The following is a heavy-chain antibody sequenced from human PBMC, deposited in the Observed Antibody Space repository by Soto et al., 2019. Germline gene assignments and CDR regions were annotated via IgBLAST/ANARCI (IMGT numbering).Heavy chain of an antibody. Sequence: ASVKVSCKASEYTFTSYDINWVRQATGQGLEWMGWMNHNRGNTVYAQKFQGRVTMTRNTSISTAYMELSSLRSEDTAVYYCSILWGSGVYWGQGTLVTVSS. D-gene: IGHD3-10*01. CDR2: MNHNRGNT. CDR1: EYTFTSYD. J-gene: IGHJ4*02. CDR3: SILWGSGVY. V-gene: IGHV1-8*01.